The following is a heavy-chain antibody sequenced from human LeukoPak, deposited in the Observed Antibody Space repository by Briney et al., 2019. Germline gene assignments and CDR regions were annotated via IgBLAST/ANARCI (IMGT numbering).Heavy chain of an antibody. CDR3: ARRKKEGAARRYYYYYMDV. Sequence: SQTLSLTCTVSGGSISSSSYYWGWIRQPPGKGLEWIGEINHSGSTNYNPSLKSRVTISVDTSKNQFSLKLSSVTAADTAVYYCARRKKEGAARRYYYYYMDVWGKGTTVTVSS. J-gene: IGHJ6*03. D-gene: IGHD6-6*01. CDR2: INHSGST. V-gene: IGHV4-39*07. CDR1: GGSISSSSYY.